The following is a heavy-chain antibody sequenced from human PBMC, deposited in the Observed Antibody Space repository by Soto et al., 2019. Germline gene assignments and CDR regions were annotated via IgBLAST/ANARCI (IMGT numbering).Heavy chain of an antibody. CDR3: ARADSGGSYRRGYYYYGMDV. CDR2: IYHSGST. Sequence: TSETLSLTCAVSGGSISSGGYSWSWIRQPPGKGLEWIGYIYHSGSTYYNPSLKSRVTISVDRSKNQFSLKLSSVTAADTAVYYCARADSGGSYRRGYYYYGMDVWGQGTTVTVSS. J-gene: IGHJ6*02. V-gene: IGHV4-30-2*01. D-gene: IGHD1-26*01. CDR1: GGSISSGGYS.